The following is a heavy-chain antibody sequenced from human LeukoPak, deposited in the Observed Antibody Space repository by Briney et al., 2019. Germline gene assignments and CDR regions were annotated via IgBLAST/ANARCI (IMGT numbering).Heavy chain of an antibody. CDR1: GYNFNDHD. Sequence: ASVKVSCKASGYNFNDHDMHWVRQAPGQGLEWVGRMNPNSGGTTYAQKFQGRVSMTRDTSISTAYMELSRLTYDDTAIFYCASDRMGSYLDWGQGTAVTVSS. CDR3: ASDRMGSYLD. V-gene: IGHV1-2*06. D-gene: IGHD3-10*01. CDR2: MNPNSGGT. J-gene: IGHJ4*02.